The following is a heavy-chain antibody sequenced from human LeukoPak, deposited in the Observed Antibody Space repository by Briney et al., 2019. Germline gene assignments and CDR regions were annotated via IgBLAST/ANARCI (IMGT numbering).Heavy chain of an antibody. Sequence: SETLSLTCAVYGGSFSGYYSSWIRQPPGKGLEWIGEINHSGSTNYNPSLKSRVTISVDTSKNQFSLKLSSVTAADTAVYYCARDGGVVAASIGILDCWGQGTLVTVSS. J-gene: IGHJ4*02. V-gene: IGHV4-34*01. CDR1: GGSFSGYY. CDR3: ARDGGVVAASIGILDC. CDR2: INHSGST. D-gene: IGHD2-15*01.